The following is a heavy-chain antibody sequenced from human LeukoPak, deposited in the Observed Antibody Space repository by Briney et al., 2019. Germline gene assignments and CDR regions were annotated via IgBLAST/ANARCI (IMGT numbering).Heavy chain of an antibody. Sequence: PSETLSLTCTVSGGSISSSSYYWGWIRQPPGKGPEWIGSIYYSGSTYYNPSLKSRVTISVDTSKNQFSLKLSSVTAADTAVYYCARDTALLLWFGELLRRRAFDIWGQGTMVTVSS. CDR1: GGSISSSSYY. D-gene: IGHD3-10*01. CDR3: ARDTALLLWFGELLRRRAFDI. J-gene: IGHJ3*02. CDR2: IYYSGST. V-gene: IGHV4-39*07.